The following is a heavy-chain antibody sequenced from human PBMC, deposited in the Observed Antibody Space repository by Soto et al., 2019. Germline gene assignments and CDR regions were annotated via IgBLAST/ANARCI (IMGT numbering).Heavy chain of an antibody. V-gene: IGHV3-74*01. CDR1: GFTFSNYW. J-gene: IGHJ5*02. CDR3: ARGGLPAYWIDP. D-gene: IGHD4-17*01. CDR2: INGDGSGT. Sequence: EVQLVQSGGGLVQPGGSLRLSCAASGFTFSNYWIHWVRQVPGEGLVWLSRINGDGSGTNYADSVKGRFTISRDNAKNTVYVQINSLRAEDTAVYYCARGGLPAYWIDPWGQGTLVTVSS.